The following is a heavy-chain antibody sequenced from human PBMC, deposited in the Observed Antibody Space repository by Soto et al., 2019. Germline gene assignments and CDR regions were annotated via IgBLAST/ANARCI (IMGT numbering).Heavy chain of an antibody. D-gene: IGHD1-20*01. CDR2: IYYSGIT. Sequence: QVQLQESGPGLVKPSETLSLTCTVSGGSTSSYYWSWIRQPPGKGLEWIGYIYYSGITNYNPSLNSRVTISVDTSKNQFSLKLSSVTAADTAVYYCARYKSNYYYGMDVWGQGTTVTVSS. CDR3: ARYKSNYYYGMDV. CDR1: GGSTSSYY. J-gene: IGHJ6*02. V-gene: IGHV4-59*01.